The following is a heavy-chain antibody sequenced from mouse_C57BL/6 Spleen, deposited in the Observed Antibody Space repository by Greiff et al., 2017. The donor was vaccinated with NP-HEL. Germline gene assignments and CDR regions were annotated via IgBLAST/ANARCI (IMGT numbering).Heavy chain of an antibody. J-gene: IGHJ4*01. Sequence: VQLQQSGPELVKPGASVKISCKASGYAFSSSWMNWVKQRPGKGLEWIGRIYPGDGDTNYNGKFKGKATLTADKSSSTAYMQLSSLTSEDSAVYFCARADGYWGDYWGQGTSVTVSS. CDR1: GYAFSSSW. V-gene: IGHV1-82*01. D-gene: IGHD2-3*01. CDR2: IYPGDGDT. CDR3: ARADGYWGDY.